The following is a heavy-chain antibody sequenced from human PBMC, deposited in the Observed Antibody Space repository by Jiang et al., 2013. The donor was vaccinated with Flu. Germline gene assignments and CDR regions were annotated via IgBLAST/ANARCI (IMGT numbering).Heavy chain of an antibody. J-gene: IGHJ5*02. CDR2: INHSGST. V-gene: IGHV4-34*01. D-gene: IGHD3-10*01. Sequence: LLKPSETLSLTCAVYGGSFSGYYWSWIRQPPGKGLEWIGEINHSGSTNYNPSLKSRVTISVDTSKNHFSLKLSSVTAADTAVYYCARQGLLKSDYYGWRPGGWFDPWGQGTLVTVSS. CDR1: GGSFSGYY. CDR3: ARQGLLKSDYYGWRPGGWFDP.